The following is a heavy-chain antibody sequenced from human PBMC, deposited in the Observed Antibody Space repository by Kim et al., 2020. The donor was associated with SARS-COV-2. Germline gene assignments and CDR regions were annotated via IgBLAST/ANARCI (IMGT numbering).Heavy chain of an antibody. CDR2: ISGSGGST. Sequence: GGSLRLSCAASGFTFSSYAMSWVRQAPGKGLELVSAISGSGGSTYYADSVKGRFTISRDNSKNTLYLQMNSLRAEDTAVYYCAKEGYCSSTSCYDGLDYWGQGTLVTVSS. J-gene: IGHJ4*02. CDR3: AKEGYCSSTSCYDGLDY. V-gene: IGHV3-23*01. D-gene: IGHD2-2*01. CDR1: GFTFSSYA.